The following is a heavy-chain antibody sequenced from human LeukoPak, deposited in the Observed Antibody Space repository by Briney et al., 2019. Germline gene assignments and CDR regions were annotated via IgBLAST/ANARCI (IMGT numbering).Heavy chain of an antibody. J-gene: IGHJ6*02. D-gene: IGHD6-13*01. CDR1: GFTFSDYY. CDR2: ISSSGSTI. V-gene: IGHV3-11*01. CDR3: ARRQQLVPVYYYGMDV. Sequence: PGGSLRLSCAASGFTFSDYYMSWIRQAPGKGLEWVSYISSSGSTIYYADSVKGRFTISRDNAKNSLYLQMNSLRAEDTAVYYCARRQQLVPVYYYGMDVWGQGTTVTVSS.